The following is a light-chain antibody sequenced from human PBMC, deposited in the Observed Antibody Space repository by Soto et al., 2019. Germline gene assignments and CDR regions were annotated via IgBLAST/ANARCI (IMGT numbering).Light chain of an antibody. CDR1: SSDVGGYNY. V-gene: IGLV2-8*01. J-gene: IGLJ2*01. Sequence: QSALTQPPSASGSPGQSVTISCTGTSSDVGGYNYVSWYQQHPGKAPKLMIYEVSKRPSGVPDRFSGSKSGNTASLTVSGLQAEDEADYYCSSYAGSNNWGPYVVFGGGTKLTVL. CDR3: SSYAGSNNWGPYVV. CDR2: EVS.